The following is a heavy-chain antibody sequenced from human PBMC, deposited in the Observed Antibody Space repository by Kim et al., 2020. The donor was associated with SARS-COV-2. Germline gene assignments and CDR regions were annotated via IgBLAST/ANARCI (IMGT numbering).Heavy chain of an antibody. V-gene: IGHV3-11*01. CDR3: ARSISVAGTIYYGMDV. CDR2: ISNIDNTI. D-gene: IGHD6-19*01. Sequence: GGSLRLSCAASGFTFSDHDMSWIRQAPGKGLEWVSYISNIDNTIYYADSVKGRFSISRDNAKNSLYLQMNSLRAEDTAVYFCARSISVAGTIYYGMDVWGQGTTVTVSS. CDR1: GFTFSDHD. J-gene: IGHJ6*02.